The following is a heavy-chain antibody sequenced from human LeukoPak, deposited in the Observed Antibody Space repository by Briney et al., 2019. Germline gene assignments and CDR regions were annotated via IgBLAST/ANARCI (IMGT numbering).Heavy chain of an antibody. V-gene: IGHV3-33*01. CDR1: GLTFGGYG. J-gene: IGHJ4*02. CDR2: IAYDGRRA. D-gene: IGHD1-14*01. Sequence: PGGSLRLSCAGSGLTFGGYGMHWFRQTPGKGLEWVAVIAYDGRRAFYADSVKGRFTISRDNSKNTMSVQMDDLRAEDTAVYYCTRYNNDHFDYWGQGTQVTVSS. CDR3: TRYNNDHFDY.